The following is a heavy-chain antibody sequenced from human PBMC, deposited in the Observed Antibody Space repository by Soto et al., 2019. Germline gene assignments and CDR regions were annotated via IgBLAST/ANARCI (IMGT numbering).Heavy chain of an antibody. CDR3: AREGRCSSTSCHDAFDI. CDR2: INPSGGST. CDR1: GYTLTSYY. J-gene: IGHJ3*02. V-gene: IGHV1-46*03. D-gene: IGHD2-2*01. Sequence: ASVEVSCKESGYTLTSYYMHWVRQAPRQGLEWMGIINPSGGSTSYAQKFQGRVTMTRDTSTSTVYMELSSLRSEDTAVYYCAREGRCSSTSCHDAFDIWGQGTMVTVSS.